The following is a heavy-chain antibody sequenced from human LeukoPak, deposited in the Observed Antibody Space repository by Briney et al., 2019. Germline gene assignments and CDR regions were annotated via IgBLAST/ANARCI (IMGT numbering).Heavy chain of an antibody. CDR2: IYYSGST. J-gene: IGHJ3*02. CDR1: GASISSSY. CDR3: VRGNYDNRGYSNAFDI. D-gene: IGHD3-22*01. Sequence: SETLSLTCTVSGASISSSYWSWVRQPPGKRLEWIGFIYYSGSTNSNPSLKSRVIISADTSKNQFSLKLSSVTAADTAVYYCVRGNYDNRGYSNAFDIWGQGAMVTVSS. V-gene: IGHV4-59*01.